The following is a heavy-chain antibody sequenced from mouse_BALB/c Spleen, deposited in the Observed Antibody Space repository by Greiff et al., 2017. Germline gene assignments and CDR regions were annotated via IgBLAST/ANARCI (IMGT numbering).Heavy chain of an antibody. J-gene: IGHJ2*01. V-gene: IGHV1S81*02. Sequence: VQLQQPGAELVKPGASVKLSCKASGYTFTSYWMHWVKQRPGQGLEWIGEINPSNGRTNYNEKFKSKATLTVDKSSSTAYMQLSSLTSEDSAVYYCARSGGLYYFDYWGQGTTLTVSS. CDR1: GYTFTSYW. CDR3: ARSGGLYYFDY. CDR2: INPSNGRT. D-gene: IGHD1-1*02.